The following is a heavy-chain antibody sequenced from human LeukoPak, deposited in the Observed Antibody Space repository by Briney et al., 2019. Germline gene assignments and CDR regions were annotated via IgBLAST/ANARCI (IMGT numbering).Heavy chain of an antibody. V-gene: IGHV1-46*01. J-gene: IGHJ4*02. CDR2: INPSGGST. Sequence: ASVKVSCKASGYTFTSYYMHWVRQAPGQGLEWMEIINPSGGSTSYAQKFQGRVTMTRDTSTSTVYMELSSLRSEDTAVYYCARDRPMVRGVIPRAEPAFDYWGQGTLVTVSS. CDR1: GYTFTSYY. CDR3: ARDRPMVRGVIPRAEPAFDY. D-gene: IGHD3-10*01.